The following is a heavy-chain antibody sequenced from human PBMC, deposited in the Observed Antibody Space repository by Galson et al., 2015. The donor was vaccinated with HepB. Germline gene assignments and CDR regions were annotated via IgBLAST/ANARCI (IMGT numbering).Heavy chain of an antibody. CDR2: TFFRSKWYS. CDR3: ARYCTGGPCSQIAFDI. J-gene: IGHJ3*02. D-gene: IGHD2-8*02. V-gene: IGHV6-1*01. Sequence: CAISGDSVSSNTAAWNWIRQSPSGRLEWLGRTFFRSKWYSEYAPSVKSRVTINPDTAKNQFSLQLNSVTPEDTAVYYCARYCTGGPCSQIAFDIWGQGTLVTVSS. CDR1: GDSVSSNTAA.